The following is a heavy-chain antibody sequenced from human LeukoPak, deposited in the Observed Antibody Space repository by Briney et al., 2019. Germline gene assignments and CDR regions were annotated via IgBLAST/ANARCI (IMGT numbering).Heavy chain of an antibody. D-gene: IGHD1-20*01. Sequence: SETPSLTCTVSGGSISSGSYYWSWIRQPAGKGLEWIGRIYTSGSTNYNPSLKSRVTISVDTSKNQFSLKLSSVTAADTAVYYCARAKYNWNDSDAFDIWGQGTMVTVSS. CDR2: IYTSGST. CDR3: ARAKYNWNDSDAFDI. J-gene: IGHJ3*02. V-gene: IGHV4-61*02. CDR1: GGSISSGSYY.